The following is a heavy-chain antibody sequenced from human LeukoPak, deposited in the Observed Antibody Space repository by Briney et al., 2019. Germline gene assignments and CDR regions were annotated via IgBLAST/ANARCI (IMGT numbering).Heavy chain of an antibody. Sequence: ASVKVSCKASGYTFTSYDINWVRQATGQGLEWMGWMNPNSGNTGYAQKFQGRVTMTRNTSISTAYMELSSLRSEDTALYYCARSEAGATEFDYWGQGTLVTVSS. CDR2: MNPNSGNT. CDR3: ARSEAGATEFDY. D-gene: IGHD1-26*01. J-gene: IGHJ4*02. V-gene: IGHV1-8*01. CDR1: GYTFTSYD.